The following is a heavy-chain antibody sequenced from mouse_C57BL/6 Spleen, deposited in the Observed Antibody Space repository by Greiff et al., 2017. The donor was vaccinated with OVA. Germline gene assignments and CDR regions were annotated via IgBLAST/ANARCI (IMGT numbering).Heavy chain of an antibody. CDR3: TSAYSLFAY. D-gene: IGHD2-10*01. CDR2: ISSGGDYI. J-gene: IGHJ3*01. Sequence: EVMLVESGEGLVKPGGSLKLSCAASGFTFSSYAMSWVRQTPEKRLEWVAYISSGGDYIYYADTVKGRFTISRDTARNTLYLQMSSLKSEDTAMYYCTSAYSLFAYWGQGTLVTVSA. CDR1: GFTFSSYA. V-gene: IGHV5-9-1*02.